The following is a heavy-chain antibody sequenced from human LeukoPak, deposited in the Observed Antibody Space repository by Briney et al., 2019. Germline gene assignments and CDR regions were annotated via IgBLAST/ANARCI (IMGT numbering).Heavy chain of an antibody. D-gene: IGHD2-2*01. J-gene: IGHJ4*02. V-gene: IGHV3-23*01. CDR1: GFTSNTYA. Sequence: PGGSLRLSCAASGFTSNTYAMSWVRQAPGKGLEWVSAISGSGANTYYADSVKGRFTISRDNAKNSLYLQMNSLRAEDTALYYCAKAYRSSTSCYPDYWGQGTLVTVSS. CDR2: ISGSGANT. CDR3: AKAYRSSTSCYPDY.